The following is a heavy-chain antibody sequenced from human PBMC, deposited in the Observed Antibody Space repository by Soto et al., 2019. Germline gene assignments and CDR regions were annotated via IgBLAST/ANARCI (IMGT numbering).Heavy chain of an antibody. Sequence: GGSLRLSCGASGFIFTNFWMHWVRQVPGKGLVWVSRIDTSGSSTSYADSVKGRFTISRDNAKNTVSLQMNSLRAEETGVYYCAKDSWYFDLWSQGPLVTVSS. CDR2: IDTSGSST. D-gene: IGHD6-13*01. V-gene: IGHV3-74*01. CDR1: GFIFTNFW. J-gene: IGHJ4*02. CDR3: AKDSWYFDL.